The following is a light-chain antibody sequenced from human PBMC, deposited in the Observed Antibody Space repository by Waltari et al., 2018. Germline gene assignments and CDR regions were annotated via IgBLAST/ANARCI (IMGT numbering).Light chain of an antibody. V-gene: IGLV1-40*01. CDR2: GST. J-gene: IGLJ3*02. CDR3: QSYDTSLTVV. Sequence: QSVLTQPPSVSGAPGQRVTISCTGSGSNIGAGYDVHWYHHVPRTAPKPLIYGSTSRPLGVPDRFFGSTSGTSASLTITGLQAEDEGDYYCQSYDTSLTVVFGGGTKLTVL. CDR1: GSNIGAGYD.